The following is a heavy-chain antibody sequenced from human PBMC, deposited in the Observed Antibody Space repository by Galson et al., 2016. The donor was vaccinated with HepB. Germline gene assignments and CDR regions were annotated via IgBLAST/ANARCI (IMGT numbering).Heavy chain of an antibody. CDR2: ISSYNGNT. V-gene: IGHV1-18*01. J-gene: IGHJ3*02. D-gene: IGHD4-17*01. CDR1: ADTFTSFG. Sequence: SCKASADTFTSFGFNWVRQAPGQGLEWMGWISSYNGNTNYAQNLQGRVTMTTDTSTSTAYMELRSLRSDGTAMYYCARARVGDYDALDIWGQGTMVTVSA. CDR3: ARARVGDYDALDI.